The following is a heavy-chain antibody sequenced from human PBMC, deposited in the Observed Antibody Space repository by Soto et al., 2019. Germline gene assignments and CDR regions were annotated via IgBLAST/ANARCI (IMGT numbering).Heavy chain of an antibody. D-gene: IGHD7-27*01. J-gene: IGHJ4*02. CDR3: ARQAPGVFQD. CDR2: VYYGGST. V-gene: IGHV4-39*01. Sequence: QLQLQESGPGLVKPSETLSLTCTVSGGSISSSLYYWGWIRQPPGKGREWIGRVYYGGSTYYNPPLQSRVTLSVDTSKSQFSLKLSSVTAADTALYYCARQAPGVFQDWGQGVLVTVSS. CDR1: GGSISSSLYY.